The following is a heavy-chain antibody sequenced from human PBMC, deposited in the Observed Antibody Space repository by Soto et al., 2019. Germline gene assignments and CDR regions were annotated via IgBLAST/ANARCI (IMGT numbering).Heavy chain of an antibody. D-gene: IGHD2-2*03. Sequence: GGSLRLSCAASGFQFSSYSMNRVRQAPGKGLEWVSYISSSSSTVYYADSVKGRFTMSRDNAKKSLYLQVNSLRAEDTAVYYCARVDSYWYFDLWGRGTLVTVSS. V-gene: IGHV3-48*01. CDR1: GFQFSSYS. J-gene: IGHJ2*01. CDR2: ISSSSSTV. CDR3: ARVDSYWYFDL.